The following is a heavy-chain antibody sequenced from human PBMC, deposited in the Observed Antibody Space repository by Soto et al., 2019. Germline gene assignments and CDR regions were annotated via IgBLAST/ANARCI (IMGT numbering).Heavy chain of an antibody. D-gene: IGHD2-2*01. Sequence: QVQLVQSGAEVKKPGSSVKVSCKASGGTFSSYTISWVRQAPGQGLEWMGRIIPILGIANYAQKFQGRVTITADKSTSTAYMELSSLRSEDTAMYYCAIRYCSSTSCPDAFDIWGQGTMVTVSS. CDR1: GGTFSSYT. V-gene: IGHV1-69*02. CDR3: AIRYCSSTSCPDAFDI. CDR2: IIPILGIA. J-gene: IGHJ3*02.